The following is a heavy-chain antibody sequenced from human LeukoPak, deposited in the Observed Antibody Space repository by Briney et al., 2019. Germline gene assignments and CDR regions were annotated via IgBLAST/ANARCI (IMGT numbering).Heavy chain of an antibody. CDR2: IYTSGST. V-gene: IGHV4-4*07. CDR1: GDSISNYF. J-gene: IGHJ4*02. CDR3: ARGSKSYDGSGFYHDS. D-gene: IGHD3-22*01. Sequence: PSETLSLTCSVSGDSISNYFWSWIRQPAGKGLEWIGRIYTSGSTDYNPSLKSRVTMSVDTSKNQFSLKLWSVTAADTAVYYCARGSKSYDGSGFYHDSWGQGTLVTVSS.